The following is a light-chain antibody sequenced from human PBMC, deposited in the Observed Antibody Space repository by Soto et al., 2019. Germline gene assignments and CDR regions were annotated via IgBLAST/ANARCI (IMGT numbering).Light chain of an antibody. Sequence: DIQMTQYPSSLSASVGDRVTITCRASQSISRNLNWYQHKPGKAPKLLIYAASSLQNGVPSRFRGGGSETEFTLSINSLQPEDFGAYYCQQSFTTASITFGQGTRLEIK. CDR3: QQSFTTASIT. J-gene: IGKJ5*01. V-gene: IGKV1-39*01. CDR1: QSISRN. CDR2: AAS.